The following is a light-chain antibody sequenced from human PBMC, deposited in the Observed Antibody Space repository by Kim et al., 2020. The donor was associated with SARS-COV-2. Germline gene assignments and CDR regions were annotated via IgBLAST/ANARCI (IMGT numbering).Light chain of an antibody. Sequence: RVTISCSGKTSSIGSNYVYWYQQLPGMAPKLLIYRNSQRPSGVPDRFSGSESGTSASLAISGLRPEDEADYYCATWDDSLSGLYVFGTGTKVTVL. CDR1: TSSIGSNY. CDR2: RNS. V-gene: IGLV1-47*01. CDR3: ATWDDSLSGLYV. J-gene: IGLJ1*01.